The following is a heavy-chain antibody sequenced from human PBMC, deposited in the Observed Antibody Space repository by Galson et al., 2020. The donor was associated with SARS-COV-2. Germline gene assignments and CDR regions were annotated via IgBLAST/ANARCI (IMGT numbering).Heavy chain of an antibody. J-gene: IGHJ4*02. Sequence: GGSLRLSCAASGFTFSSYGMHWVRQAPGKGLEWVAVIWYDGSNKYYADSVKGRFTISRDNSKNTLYLQMNSLRAEDTAVYYCARGSVWSGYYTPDYWGQGTLVTVSS. CDR2: IWYDGSNK. CDR3: ARGSVWSGYYTPDY. V-gene: IGHV3-33*01. D-gene: IGHD3-3*01. CDR1: GFTFSSYG.